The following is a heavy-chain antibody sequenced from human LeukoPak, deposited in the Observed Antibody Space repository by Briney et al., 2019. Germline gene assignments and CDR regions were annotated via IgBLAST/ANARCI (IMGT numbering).Heavy chain of an antibody. CDR3: ARDNGGATPFGDYYYYGMDV. J-gene: IGHJ6*02. CDR2: ISAYNGNT. CDR1: GYTFTSYG. V-gene: IGHV1-18*01. D-gene: IGHD1-26*01. Sequence: ASVKVSCKASGYTFTSYGISWVRQAPGQGLEWMGWISAYNGNTNYAQKLQGRVTMTTDTSTSTAYMELSSLRSEDTAVYYCARDNGGATPFGDYYYYGMDVWGQGTTVTVSS.